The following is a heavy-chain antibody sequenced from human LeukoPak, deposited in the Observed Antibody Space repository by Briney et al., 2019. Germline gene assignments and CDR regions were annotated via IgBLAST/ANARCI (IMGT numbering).Heavy chain of an antibody. V-gene: IGHV3-48*01. J-gene: IGHJ4*02. CDR1: GFTLSNYA. CDR3: TLDRTGFQFDY. Sequence: GGSLRLSCAASGFTLSNYALNWVRQAPGKGLEWVSYISSHSSNIHYTDSVKGRFTISRDNAKNSLYLQMNSLRAEDTAVYYCTLDRTGFQFDYWGQGTLVTVSS. CDR2: ISSHSSNI. D-gene: IGHD3/OR15-3a*01.